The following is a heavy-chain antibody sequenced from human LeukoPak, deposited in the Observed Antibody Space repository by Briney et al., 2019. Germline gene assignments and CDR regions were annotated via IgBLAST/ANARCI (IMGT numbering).Heavy chain of an antibody. CDR2: ISGSGGST. D-gene: IGHD5-18*01. V-gene: IGHV3-23*01. J-gene: IGHJ4*02. Sequence: SAISGSGGSTYYADSVKGRFTISRDNSKNTLYLQMNSLRAEDTAVYYCAKVPDTAMVIDYWGQGTLVTVSS. CDR3: AKVPDTAMVIDY.